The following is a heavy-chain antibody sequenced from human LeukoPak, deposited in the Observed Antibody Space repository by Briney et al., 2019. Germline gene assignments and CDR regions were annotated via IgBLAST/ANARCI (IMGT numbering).Heavy chain of an antibody. J-gene: IGHJ6*02. CDR3: AREERSGWASFLYGMDV. CDR1: GDSVSSNSAA. D-gene: IGHD6-19*01. V-gene: IGHV6-1*01. CDR2: TYYRSKLYN. Sequence: SQTLSLTCALSGDSVSSNSAAWNWIRQSPSRGLEWLARTYYRSKLYNDYAVSVKSRITINPAASKNQFSLQLNSVTPEDTAVYYCAREERSGWASFLYGMDVWGQGTTVTVSS.